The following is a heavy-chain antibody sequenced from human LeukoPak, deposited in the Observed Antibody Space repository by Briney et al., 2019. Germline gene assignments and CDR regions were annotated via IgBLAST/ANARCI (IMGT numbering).Heavy chain of an antibody. CDR2: IKQDGSEK. V-gene: IGHV3-7*01. J-gene: IGHJ5*02. CDR1: GFTFSSYW. CDR3: ARGGYEALYDYVWGSYRSWFDP. Sequence: GGSLRLSCAASGFTFSSYWMSWVRQAPGKGLEWVANIKQDGSEKYYVDSVKGRFTISRDNAKNSLYLQMNSLRAEDTAVYYCARGGYEALYDYVWGSYRSWFDPGAREPWSPSPQ. D-gene: IGHD3-16*02.